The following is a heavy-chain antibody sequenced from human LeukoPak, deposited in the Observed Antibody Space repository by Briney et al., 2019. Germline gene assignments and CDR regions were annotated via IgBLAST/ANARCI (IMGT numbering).Heavy chain of an antibody. J-gene: IGHJ4*02. Sequence: GGSLRLSCAASGFTFDSHAMAWVRQAPGAGLEWVSGITGNGFETFYADPVRGRFTISRDNSKNTLYLQMNSLRAEDTALYYCAKEGLERIFHFDYWGQGTLVTVSS. CDR2: ITGNGFET. CDR1: GFTFDSHA. CDR3: AKEGLERIFHFDY. D-gene: IGHD1-1*01. V-gene: IGHV3-23*01.